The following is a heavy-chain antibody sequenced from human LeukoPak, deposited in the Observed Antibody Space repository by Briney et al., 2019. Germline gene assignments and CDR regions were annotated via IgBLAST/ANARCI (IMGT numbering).Heavy chain of an antibody. J-gene: IGHJ4*02. Sequence: GESLKISCKGSGYSFTSYWIGWVRQAPGKGLEWVSYISSSSTYTYYADSVKGRFTISRDNAKSSLYLQMNSLRAEDTAVYYCARSKSYYDSSGFDSWGQGTLVTVSS. CDR2: ISSSSTYT. CDR1: GYSFTSYW. V-gene: IGHV3-21*01. CDR3: ARSKSYYDSSGFDS. D-gene: IGHD3-22*01.